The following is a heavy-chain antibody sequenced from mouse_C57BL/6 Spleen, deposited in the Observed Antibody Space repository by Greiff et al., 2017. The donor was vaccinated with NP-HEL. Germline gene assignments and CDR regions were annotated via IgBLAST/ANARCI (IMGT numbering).Heavy chain of an antibody. D-gene: IGHD1-1*01. CDR1: GFTFTDYY. CDR2: IRNKANGYTT. V-gene: IGHV7-3*01. J-gene: IGHJ4*01. Sequence: VQLKESGGGLVQPGGSLSLSCAASGFTFTDYYMSWVRQPPGKALEWLGFIRNKANGYTTEYSASVKGRFTISRDNSQSILYLQMNALRAEDSATYYCARSTVVATRAMDYWGQGTSVTVSS. CDR3: ARSTVVATRAMDY.